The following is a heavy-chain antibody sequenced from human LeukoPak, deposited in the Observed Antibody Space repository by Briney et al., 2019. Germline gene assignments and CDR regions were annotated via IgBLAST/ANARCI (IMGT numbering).Heavy chain of an antibody. D-gene: IGHD3-22*01. CDR1: GYTFSSNG. V-gene: IGHV1-18*01. CDR3: ARYDSSGYYLSY. Sequence: ASVKVSCKASGYTFSSNGISWVRQAPGQGLEWMGWISAYNGNTNYAQKLQGRVTMTTDTSTSTAYMELRSLRSDDTAVYYCARYDSSGYYLSYWGQGTLVTVSS. J-gene: IGHJ4*02. CDR2: ISAYNGNT.